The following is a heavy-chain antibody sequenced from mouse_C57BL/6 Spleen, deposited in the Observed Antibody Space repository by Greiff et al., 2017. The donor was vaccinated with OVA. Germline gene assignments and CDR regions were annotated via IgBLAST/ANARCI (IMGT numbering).Heavy chain of an antibody. CDR3: DYSNYYYAIDY. J-gene: IGHJ4*01. D-gene: IGHD2-5*01. CDR2: IWSGGST. Sequence: QVQLKESGPGLVQPSQSLSITCTVSGFSLTSYGVHWVRQSPGKGLKWLGVIWSGGSTDYNAAFISRLSISTDNSKSQVFFKRNSLQADDTAIYYCDYSNYYYAIDYWGQGTSVTVSS. V-gene: IGHV2-2*01. CDR1: GFSLTSYG.